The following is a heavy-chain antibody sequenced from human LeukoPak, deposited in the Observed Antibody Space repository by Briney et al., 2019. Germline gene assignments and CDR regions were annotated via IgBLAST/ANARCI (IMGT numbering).Heavy chain of an antibody. CDR3: ARDKDYYDSSGESSAFDI. J-gene: IGHJ3*02. V-gene: IGHV4-34*01. D-gene: IGHD3-22*01. CDR2: INHSGST. Sequence: DPSETLSLTCAVYGESFSGYYWRWVRQPPGKGLEWIGEINHSGSTNYNPSLKSRVTISVDTSKNQFSLKLSSVTAADTAVYYCARDKDYYDSSGESSAFDIWGQGTMVTVSS. CDR1: GESFSGYY.